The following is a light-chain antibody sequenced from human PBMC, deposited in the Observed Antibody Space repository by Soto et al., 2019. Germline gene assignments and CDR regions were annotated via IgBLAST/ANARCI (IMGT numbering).Light chain of an antibody. V-gene: IGKV3-15*01. CDR3: QQYYNWPPLT. Sequence: ETVMTQSPATLSVSPGERATLSCRATQSVSSNLAWYQQKPGQAPRLLIYGASTRATGVPARFSGRGSGTEFTLTISSLQSEDFAVYYCQQYYNWPPLTFGGGTKVEIK. CDR2: GAS. CDR1: QSVSSN. J-gene: IGKJ4*01.